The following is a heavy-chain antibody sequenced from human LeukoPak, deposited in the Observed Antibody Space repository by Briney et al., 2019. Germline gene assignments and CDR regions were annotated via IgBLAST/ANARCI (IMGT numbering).Heavy chain of an antibody. CDR1: GDSISSYY. CDR2: IYYSGST. D-gene: IGHD4-17*01. V-gene: IGHV4-59*01. Sequence: SETLSLTCTVSGDSISSYYWSWIRQPPGKGLEWIGHIYYSGSTNYNPSLKSRVTISVDTSKNQFSPKLSSVTAADTAVYYCARWGGDYGDAFDIWGQGTMVTVSS. J-gene: IGHJ3*02. CDR3: ARWGGDYGDAFDI.